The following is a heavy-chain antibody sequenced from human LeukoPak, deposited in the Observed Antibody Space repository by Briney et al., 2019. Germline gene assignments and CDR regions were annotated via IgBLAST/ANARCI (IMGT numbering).Heavy chain of an antibody. J-gene: IGHJ4*02. D-gene: IGHD1-26*01. V-gene: IGHV4-59*08. CDR3: VGWRREPVSGSYIDY. CDR1: GVSISSYY. Sequence: SETLSLTCTVSGVSISSYYWSWIRQPPGKGLEWIGYIYYSGSTNYNTSLKSRVTISVNTSNTQFSLKLSSVTAADTAVYYCVGWRREPVSGSYIDYWGQGTLVTVSS. CDR2: IYYSGST.